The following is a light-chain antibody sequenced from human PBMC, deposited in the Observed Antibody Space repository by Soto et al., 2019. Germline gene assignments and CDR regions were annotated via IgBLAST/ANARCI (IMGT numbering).Light chain of an antibody. J-gene: IGKJ2*02. Sequence: DIQMTQSPSSLSASVGDRVTITCRASQSISSFLNWYQQKPGKAPKPLIYAASSLQSGVPARCSGSGSGIDFTLTISSLQPEDFATYYCQQSYSVPCTFGQGTKLEIK. CDR3: QQSYSVPCT. CDR2: AAS. CDR1: QSISSF. V-gene: IGKV1-39*01.